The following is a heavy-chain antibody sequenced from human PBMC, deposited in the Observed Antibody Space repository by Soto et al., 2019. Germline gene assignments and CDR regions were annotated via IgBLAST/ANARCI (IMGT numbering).Heavy chain of an antibody. CDR2: TYYRSKWYN. V-gene: IGHV6-1*01. D-gene: IGHD6-19*01. CDR3: ARGMYHSSGWSQTTDYYYGMDV. Sequence: PSQTLSLTCAISGDSVSSNSAAWNWIRQSPSRGLEWLGRTYYRSKWYNDYAVSVKSRITINPDTSKNQFSLQLNSVTPEDTAVYYCARGMYHSSGWSQTTDYYYGMDVWGQGTTVTVSS. CDR1: GDSVSSNSAA. J-gene: IGHJ6*02.